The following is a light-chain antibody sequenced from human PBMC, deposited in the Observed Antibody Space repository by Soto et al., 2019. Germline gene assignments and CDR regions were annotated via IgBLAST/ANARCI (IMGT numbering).Light chain of an antibody. CDR2: GAS. CDR3: QQYGSSPT. Sequence: PGERATLSCRASQSVSSHYLAWYQQKPGQAPRLLIYGASTRATGIPDRFSGSGSGTDFTLTITRLEPEDFAVYFCQQYGSSPTFGGGTKVEIK. CDR1: QSVSSHY. V-gene: IGKV3-20*01. J-gene: IGKJ4*01.